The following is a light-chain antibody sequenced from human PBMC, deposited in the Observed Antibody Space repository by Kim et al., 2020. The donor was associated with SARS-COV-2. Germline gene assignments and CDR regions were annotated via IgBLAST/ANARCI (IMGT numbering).Light chain of an antibody. J-gene: IGKJ2*01. Sequence: SPGERYTLSCMASQSVSSSYLAWYQQKPGQAPRLLIYGASSRATGIPDRFSGSGSGTDFTLTISRLEPEDFAVYYCQQYGSSPPYTFGQGTKLEI. CDR3: QQYGSSPPYT. CDR2: GAS. V-gene: IGKV3-20*01. CDR1: QSVSSSY.